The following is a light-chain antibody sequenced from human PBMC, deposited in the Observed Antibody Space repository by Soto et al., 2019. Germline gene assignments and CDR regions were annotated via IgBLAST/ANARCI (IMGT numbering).Light chain of an antibody. CDR3: SSYTSSSTYV. Sequence: QSALTQPPSASGSPGQSVTISCTGTKNDIGVYDFVSWYQQHPGKAPKLMIYEVSNRPSGVSNRFSGSKSGNTASLTISGLQAEDEADYYCSSYTSSSTYVFGTGTKVTVL. J-gene: IGLJ1*01. V-gene: IGLV2-14*01. CDR1: KNDIGVYDF. CDR2: EVS.